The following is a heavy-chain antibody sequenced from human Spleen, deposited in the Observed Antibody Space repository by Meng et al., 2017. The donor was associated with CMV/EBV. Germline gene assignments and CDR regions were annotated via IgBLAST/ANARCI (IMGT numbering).Heavy chain of an antibody. CDR1: GGTLTSYG. D-gene: IGHD1-7*01. CDR2: ISAYNGNR. V-gene: IGHV1-18*01. J-gene: IGHJ4*02. Sequence: ASVKVSCKASGGTLTSYGISWVRQAPGQGLEWMGWISAYNGNRNYAQKLQGRVTMTRDTSTSTVFMELSSLTSEDTAVYYCARGGYNWNYPPGHWGQGTLVTVSS. CDR3: ARGGYNWNYPPGH.